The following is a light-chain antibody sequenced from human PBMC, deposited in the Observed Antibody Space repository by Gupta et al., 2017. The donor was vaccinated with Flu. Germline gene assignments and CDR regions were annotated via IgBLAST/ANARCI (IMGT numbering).Light chain of an antibody. V-gene: IGKV3-20*01. Sequence: EIVLTQYPGTLSWSPGERATLYCRASQSGSSSDLAWYQQQPGQVPRILIYGACSRDTGIEDFTLTSSRLEAEDFAVYYLQQDGSSLTFGQGTLMEIK. J-gene: IGKJ5*01. CDR1: QSGSSSD. CDR2: GAC. CDR3: QQDGSSLT.